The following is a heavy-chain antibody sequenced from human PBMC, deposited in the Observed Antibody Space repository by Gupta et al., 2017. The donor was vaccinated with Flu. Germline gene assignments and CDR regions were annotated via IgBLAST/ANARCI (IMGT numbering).Heavy chain of an antibody. V-gene: IGHV6-1*01. CDR1: GDSVSSNSAA. J-gene: IGHJ4*02. Sequence: QVQLQQSGPGLVKPSQTLSLTCAISGDSVSSNSAAWNWIRQSPSRGLEWLGRAYYKSRWYTDYAESVRGRTTIKPDTTNKQVSLQLNSVTPEDTAVDFCARGTGSSYFDYWGQGILVTVSS. D-gene: IGHD3-10*01. CDR2: AYYKSRWYT. CDR3: ARGTGSSYFDY.